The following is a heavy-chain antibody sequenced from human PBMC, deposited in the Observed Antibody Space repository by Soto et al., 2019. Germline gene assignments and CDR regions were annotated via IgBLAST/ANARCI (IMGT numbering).Heavy chain of an antibody. V-gene: IGHV4-34*01. Sequence: PSETLSLTCAVYGGCFSGYYWSWIRQPPGKGLEWIGEINHSGSTNYNPSLKSRVTISVDTSKNQFSLKLSSVTAADTAVYYCARPPVLRYFDWLTLPDYYYGIDVWGQGTTVTVSS. J-gene: IGHJ6*02. CDR2: INHSGST. D-gene: IGHD3-9*01. CDR1: GGCFSGYY. CDR3: ARPPVLRYFDWLTLPDYYYGIDV.